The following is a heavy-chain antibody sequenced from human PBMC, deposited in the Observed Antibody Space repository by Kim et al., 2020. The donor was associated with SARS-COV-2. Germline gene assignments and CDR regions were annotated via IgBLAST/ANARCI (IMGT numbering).Heavy chain of an antibody. J-gene: IGHJ5*02. D-gene: IGHD3-16*01. CDR2: ISGRGEST. V-gene: IGHV3-23*01. CDR1: GFTFKNYA. CDR3: AKGGHFSPFDP. Sequence: GGSLRLSCAASGFTFKNYAMTWVRQAPGKGLEWVSTISGRGESTFYADSVTGHFTFSRDNSRSTVYLQMNGLRADDTAVYYCAKGGHFSPFDPWGQGTLV.